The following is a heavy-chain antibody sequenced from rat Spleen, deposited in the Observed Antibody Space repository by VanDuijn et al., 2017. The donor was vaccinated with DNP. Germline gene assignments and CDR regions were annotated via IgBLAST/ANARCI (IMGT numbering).Heavy chain of an antibody. CDR2: ISTSGSRT. J-gene: IGHJ3*01. CDR1: GFTFSYYG. Sequence: EVQLVESGGGLVQPGRSLKLSCAASGFTFSYYGMAWVRQAPKKGLEWVATISTSGSRTYYPDSVKGRFTISRDNAKSSLYLQMDSLGSEDTATYYCATQGQLGITWFAYWGQGTLVTVSS. D-gene: IGHD1-10*01. CDR3: ATQGQLGITWFAY. V-gene: IGHV5S10*01.